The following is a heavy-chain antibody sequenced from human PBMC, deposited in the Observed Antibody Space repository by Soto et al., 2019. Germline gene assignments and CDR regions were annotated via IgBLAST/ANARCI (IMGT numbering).Heavy chain of an antibody. J-gene: IGHJ4*02. D-gene: IGHD6-13*01. V-gene: IGHV4-31*03. CDR2: IYYSGTT. Sequence: ASETLSLTCTVSGGSISSGGYYWSWIRQHPGKGLEWIGYIYYSGTTYYNPSLKSRVTISLDTSKNQFSLKLSSVTAADTAVYYCARAAATGTFIFDYWGQGTLVTVSS. CDR1: GGSISSGGYY. CDR3: ARAAATGTFIFDY.